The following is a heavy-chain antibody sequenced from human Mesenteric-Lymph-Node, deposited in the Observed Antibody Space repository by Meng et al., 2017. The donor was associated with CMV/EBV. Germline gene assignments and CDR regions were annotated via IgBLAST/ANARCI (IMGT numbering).Heavy chain of an antibody. J-gene: IGHJ5*02. CDR1: GGSFSGYY. CDR2: INHSGST. D-gene: IGHD6-13*01. V-gene: IGHV4-34*01. Sequence: SETLSLTCAVYGGSFSGYYWSWIRQPPGKGLEWIGEINHSGSTNYNPSLKSRVTISVDTSKNQFSLKLSSVTAADTAVYYCARGRVWSSSWYWRFDPWGQGTLVTVSS. CDR3: ARGRVWSSSWYWRFDP.